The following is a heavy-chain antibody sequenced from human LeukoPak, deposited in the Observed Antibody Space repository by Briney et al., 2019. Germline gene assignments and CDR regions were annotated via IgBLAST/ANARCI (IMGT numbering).Heavy chain of an antibody. J-gene: IGHJ3*02. Sequence: ASVKVSYKASGYTFTKSYIHWVRQAPGQRLEWMGLINPGGDNTKYAQNFQGRVTMTSDTSARTVYMELSSLSSEDTAIYYCARIRDGYNDAYDIWGQGTVVTVPS. D-gene: IGHD5-24*01. CDR1: GYTFTKSY. CDR2: INPGGDNT. CDR3: ARIRDGYNDAYDI. V-gene: IGHV1-46*01.